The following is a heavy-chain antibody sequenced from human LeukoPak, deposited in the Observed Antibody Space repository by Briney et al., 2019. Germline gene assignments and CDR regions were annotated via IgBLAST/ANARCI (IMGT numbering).Heavy chain of an antibody. CDR2: VYCSGGT. Sequence: SETLSLTCAVSGASISSSIHYWGWVRQPPGKGLEWIGSVYCSGGTYYNPSLESRLTISVDTSNNRFSLKLKSVTAADTAVFYCARVTTGSTTLDSWGQGILVTVSS. D-gene: IGHD1-1*01. CDR1: GASISSSIHY. V-gene: IGHV4-39*02. CDR3: ARVTTGSTTLDS. J-gene: IGHJ5*01.